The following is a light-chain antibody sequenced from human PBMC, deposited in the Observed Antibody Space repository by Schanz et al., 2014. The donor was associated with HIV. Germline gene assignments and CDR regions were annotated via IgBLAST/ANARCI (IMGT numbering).Light chain of an antibody. CDR3: SSYTSSSTWV. V-gene: IGLV2-14*02. J-gene: IGLJ3*02. Sequence: QSVLTQPASVSGSPGQSITISCTGTSSDVGSYNLVSWYQQYPAKAPKLMIYEGSKRPSGISNRFSGSKSGNTASLTISGLQAEDEADYYCSSYTSSSTWVFGGGTKLTVL. CDR2: EGS. CDR1: SSDVGSYNL.